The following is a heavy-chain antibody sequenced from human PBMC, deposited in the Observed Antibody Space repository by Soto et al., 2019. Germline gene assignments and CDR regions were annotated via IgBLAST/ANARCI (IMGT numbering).Heavy chain of an antibody. CDR1: GFTFSDHY. CDR2: TRNKANGYTT. J-gene: IGHJ6*02. V-gene: IGHV3-72*01. Sequence: PGGSLRLSCAVSGFTFSDHYMEWVRQAPGKGLEWIGRTRNKANGYTTEYAASVKGRFTISRDESKNSLYLQMNSLKTEDTAVYYCARDFFPQYYCGLDVWGQGTTVTVSS. CDR3: ARDFFPQYYCGLDV.